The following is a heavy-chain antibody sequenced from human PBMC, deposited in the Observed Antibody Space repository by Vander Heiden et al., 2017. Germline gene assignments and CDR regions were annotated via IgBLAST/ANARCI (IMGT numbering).Heavy chain of an antibody. CDR2: IKTQANNYAT. D-gene: IGHD6-13*01. V-gene: IGHV3-73*02. J-gene: IGHJ4*02. CDR3: TRHASGTWYDY. CDR1: GFTFSASA. Sequence: EVQLVESGGGLVQPGGSLKLSCAASGFTFSASAIHWVRQASGRGLEWVGRIKTQANNYATAYAASVEGRFTISRDDSKNTAYLQMNSLKTEDTAVYYCTRHASGTWYDYWGRGTLVTVSS.